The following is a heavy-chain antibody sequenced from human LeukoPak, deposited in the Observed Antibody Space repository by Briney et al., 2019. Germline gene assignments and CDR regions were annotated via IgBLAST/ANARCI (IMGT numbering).Heavy chain of an antibody. CDR2: IRYDGSNK. CDR1: GFTFSSYG. Sequence: GGSLRLSCAASGFTFSSYGMHWVRQAPGKGLEWVAFIRYDGSNKYYADSVKGRFTISRDNAKNTLNLQMNSLRAEDTAVYYCARDLGQYYDTSDNWFDLWGQGTLVTVSS. CDR3: ARDLGQYYDTSDNWFDL. J-gene: IGHJ5*02. D-gene: IGHD3-22*01. V-gene: IGHV3-30*02.